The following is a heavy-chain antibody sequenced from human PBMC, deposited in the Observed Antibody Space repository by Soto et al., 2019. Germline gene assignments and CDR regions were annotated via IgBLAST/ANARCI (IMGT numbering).Heavy chain of an antibody. V-gene: IGHV3-30*18. CDR1: GVTCSSYG. D-gene: IGHD6-13*01. CDR2: ISYDGSNK. CDR3: AKEHHYSSSWSEFDY. Sequence: GGPLRLACGAAGVTCSSYGMHWVRQAPGKGLEWVAVISYDGSNKYYADSVKGRFTISRDNSKNTLYLQMNSLRAEDTAVYYCAKEHHYSSSWSEFDYWGQGTLVTVSS. J-gene: IGHJ4*02.